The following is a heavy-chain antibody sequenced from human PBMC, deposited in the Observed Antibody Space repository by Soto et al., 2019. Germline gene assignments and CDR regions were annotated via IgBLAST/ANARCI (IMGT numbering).Heavy chain of an antibody. Sequence: PGGSLRLSCTASGFTFTSYGMGWVRQAPGKGLQWVSTIRGDGGQTHYTDSVKGRFSISRDNSKNTLYLQMDSLRAEDSAIYYCAKGLRGGYPGSRIFDFWGQGTPVTVSS. CDR2: IRGDGGQT. J-gene: IGHJ4*02. V-gene: IGHV3-23*01. D-gene: IGHD3-10*01. CDR1: GFTFTSYG. CDR3: AKGLRGGYPGSRIFDF.